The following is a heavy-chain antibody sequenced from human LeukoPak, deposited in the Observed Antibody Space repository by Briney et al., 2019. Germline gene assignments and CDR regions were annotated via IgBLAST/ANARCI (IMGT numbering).Heavy chain of an antibody. J-gene: IGHJ4*02. D-gene: IGHD5-12*01. V-gene: IGHV1-69*01. CDR2: IIPIFGTA. CDR3: ARGAATITSAVDY. Sequence: SVKVSCKASGGTLSSYAISWVRQAPGQGLEWMGGIIPIFGTANYAQKFQGRVTITADESTSTAYMELSSLRSEDTAVYYCARGAATITSAVDYWGQGTLVTVSS. CDR1: GGTLSSYA.